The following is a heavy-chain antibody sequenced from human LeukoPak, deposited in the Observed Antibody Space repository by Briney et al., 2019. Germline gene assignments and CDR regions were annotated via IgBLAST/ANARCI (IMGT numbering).Heavy chain of an antibody. Sequence: PGGSLRLSCVASGFTFSSNWMSWVRQAPGKGLEWVANIKQDGSEKYYVDSVKGRFTISRDNAKHSLYLQMNSLRAEDTAIYYCARDSEGLDYWGQGTLVTVSS. D-gene: IGHD1-26*01. CDR2: IKQDGSEK. V-gene: IGHV3-7*01. J-gene: IGHJ4*02. CDR1: GFTFSSNW. CDR3: ARDSEGLDY.